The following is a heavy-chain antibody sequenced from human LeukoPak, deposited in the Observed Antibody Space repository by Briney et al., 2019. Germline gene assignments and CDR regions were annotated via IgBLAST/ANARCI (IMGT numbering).Heavy chain of an antibody. D-gene: IGHD3-3*01. J-gene: IGHJ6*03. CDR2: IYPGDSDT. CDR1: GLSFTDNW. V-gene: IGHV5-51*01. Sequence: GDSLKISCKASGLSFTDNWIGWVRQMPGKGLEWMGIIYPGDSDTRYSPSFQGQVTISADKSISTAYLQWSSLKASDTAMYYCARHPIFGVGDYYYYYMDVWGKGTTVTVSS. CDR3: ARHPIFGVGDYYYYYMDV.